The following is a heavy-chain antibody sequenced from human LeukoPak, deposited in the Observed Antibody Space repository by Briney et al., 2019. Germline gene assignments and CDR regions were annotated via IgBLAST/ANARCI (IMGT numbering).Heavy chain of an antibody. CDR3: ARIGVETYYSDSSAYYHFDY. J-gene: IGHJ4*02. CDR2: ISGDGSST. Sequence: GGSLRLSCAASGFTFSSFAMNWVRQAPGKGLVWVSRISGDGSSTIYADSVQGRFTISRDNAKNTLFLQMNSLRAEDTAVYYCARIGVETYYSDSSAYYHFDYWGQGTLVTVSS. V-gene: IGHV3-74*01. D-gene: IGHD3-22*01. CDR1: GFTFSSFA.